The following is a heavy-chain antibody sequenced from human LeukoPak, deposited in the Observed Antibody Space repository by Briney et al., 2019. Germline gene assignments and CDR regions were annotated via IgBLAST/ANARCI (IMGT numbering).Heavy chain of an antibody. CDR2: INPNSGGK. Sequence: AAVTVSCTASGYSFTGYYMLWVRQPPGQGLVWMGWINPNSGGKKCAQKFQGRVTMTRDQSISTAYMELRRLRCDDTAVYYCARDVVVVPAAISHDAFDIWGQGTMVTVSS. CDR1: GYSFTGYY. CDR3: ARDVVVVPAAISHDAFDI. J-gene: IGHJ3*02. D-gene: IGHD2-2*01. V-gene: IGHV1-2*02.